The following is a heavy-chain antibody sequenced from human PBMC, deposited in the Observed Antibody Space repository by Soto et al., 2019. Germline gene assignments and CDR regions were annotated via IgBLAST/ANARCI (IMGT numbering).Heavy chain of an antibody. CDR1: GGSISSYY. V-gene: IGHV4-59*01. J-gene: IGHJ6*02. D-gene: IGHD6-13*01. CDR3: ARVWAGAAAGNNYPYYYYGMDV. Sequence: QVQLQESGPGLVKPSETLSLTCTVSGGSISSYYWSWIRQPPGKGLEWIGYIYYSGSTNYNPSLKSRVTISVDTSKNQFSLKLSSVTAADTAVYYCARVWAGAAAGNNYPYYYYGMDVWGQGTTVTVSS. CDR2: IYYSGST.